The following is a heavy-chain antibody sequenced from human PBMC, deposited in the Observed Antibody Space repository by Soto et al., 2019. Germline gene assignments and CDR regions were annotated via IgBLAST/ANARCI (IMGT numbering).Heavy chain of an antibody. CDR3: GRGSCGGDGIYV. CDR1: GFIFNTYT. D-gene: IGHD3-16*01. Sequence: EVLLVESGGGLGKPGGSLTLSCAAAGFIFNTYTINWVRQAPGQGLEWFAAISSSSTEKLYADSVKARFSVSRDNAKNSADLQMSSLGAGDTALYYCGRGSCGGDGIYVWGQGTTVTVSS. J-gene: IGHJ6*02. CDR2: ISSSSTEK. V-gene: IGHV3-21*01.